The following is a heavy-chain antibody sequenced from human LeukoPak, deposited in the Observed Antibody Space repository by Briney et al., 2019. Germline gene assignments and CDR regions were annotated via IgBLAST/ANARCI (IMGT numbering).Heavy chain of an antibody. CDR3: AREEHFNGDPGY. V-gene: IGHV3-74*01. CDR1: GFIFTSHW. D-gene: IGHD4-17*01. J-gene: IGHJ4*02. Sequence: GGSLRLSXAASGFIFTSHWMHWVRQAPEKGLVWVSRINTDGSTTDYADSVKGRFTISRDNSKNTLYLQMTSLRAEDTAVYYCAREEHFNGDPGYWGQGTLVTVSS. CDR2: INTDGSTT.